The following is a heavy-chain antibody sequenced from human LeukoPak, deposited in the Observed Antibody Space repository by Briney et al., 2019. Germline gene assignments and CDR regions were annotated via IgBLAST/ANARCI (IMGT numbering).Heavy chain of an antibody. V-gene: IGHV1-2*02. J-gene: IGHJ4*02. CDR3: ARDDNFQFDS. CDR2: INPNTGAT. D-gene: IGHD1-1*01. CDR1: GYTFTAYY. Sequence: ASVRVSCKASGYTFTAYYMHWVRQAPGQGLEWMGWINPNTGATNYAQKFQGRVTMTRVTSINTAYMDLSRLTSGDTALYYCARDDNFQFDSWGQGTLVTVSS.